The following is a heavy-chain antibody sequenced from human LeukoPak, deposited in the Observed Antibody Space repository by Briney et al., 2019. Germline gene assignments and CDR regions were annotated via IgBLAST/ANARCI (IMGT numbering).Heavy chain of an antibody. Sequence: EESLKISXKGSGYSFTSYWIGWVRQMPGKGLEWKGIIYPGDSDTIYSPSFQGQVTISADKSISTAYLQWSSRKASDTAMYYCARLQDYSNYLGYFDYWGQGTLVTVSS. CDR1: GYSFTSYW. D-gene: IGHD4-11*01. J-gene: IGHJ4*02. CDR2: IYPGDSDT. CDR3: ARLQDYSNYLGYFDY. V-gene: IGHV5-51*01.